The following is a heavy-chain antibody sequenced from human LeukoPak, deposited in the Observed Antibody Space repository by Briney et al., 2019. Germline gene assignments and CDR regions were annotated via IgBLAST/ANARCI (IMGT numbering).Heavy chain of an antibody. Sequence: GESLKISCKGSGYSFTSYWIAWVRQMPGKGLEWVGIIYPGDSATRYSPSFQGQVTVSADKSISTAYLQWSSLKASDTAMYYCARAMTMVRYFDFWGQGILVTVSS. J-gene: IGHJ4*02. CDR3: ARAMTMVRYFDF. CDR1: GYSFTSYW. D-gene: IGHD3-10*01. V-gene: IGHV5-51*01. CDR2: IYPGDSAT.